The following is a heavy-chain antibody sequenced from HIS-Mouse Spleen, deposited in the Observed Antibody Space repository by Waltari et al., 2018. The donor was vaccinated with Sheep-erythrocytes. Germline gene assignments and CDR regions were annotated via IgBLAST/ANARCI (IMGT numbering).Heavy chain of an antibody. CDR1: GFTFSSYA. J-gene: IGHJ3*02. Sequence: VQLVESGGGVVQPGRSLRLSCAASGFTFSSYAMHWVRQAPGKGLEWVAVISYDGSNKYYADSVKGRFTISRDNSKNTLYLQMNSLRAEDTAVYYCARALLRHIAARAFDIWGQGTMVTVSS. CDR3: ARALLRHIAARAFDI. D-gene: IGHD6-6*01. V-gene: IGHV3-30*04. CDR2: ISYDGSNK.